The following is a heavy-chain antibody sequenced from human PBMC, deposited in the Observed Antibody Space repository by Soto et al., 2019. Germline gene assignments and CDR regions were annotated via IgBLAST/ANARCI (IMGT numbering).Heavy chain of an antibody. V-gene: IGHV3-23*01. Sequence: GGSMRLSSAASGFTFSSYAMSWVRQAPGKGLEWVSAISGSGGSTYYADSVKGRFTISRDNSKNTLYLQMNSLRAEDTAVYYCAKTPVGGPTTVVTRFDYWGQGTLVTVSS. CDR1: GFTFSSYA. J-gene: IGHJ4*02. D-gene: IGHD4-17*01. CDR2: ISGSGGST. CDR3: AKTPVGGPTTVVTRFDY.